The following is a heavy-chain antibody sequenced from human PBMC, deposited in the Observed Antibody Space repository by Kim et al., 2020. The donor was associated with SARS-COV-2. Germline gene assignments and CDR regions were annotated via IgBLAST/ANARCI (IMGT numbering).Heavy chain of an antibody. Sequence: GGSLRLSCAASGLTFSSYGMHWVRQAPGKGLEWVAVIWYDGSNKYYADSVKGRFTISRDNSKNTLYLQMNSLRAEDTAVYYCARPHYDFWSGSLDYWGQGTLVTVSS. V-gene: IGHV3-33*01. CDR3: ARPHYDFWSGSLDY. D-gene: IGHD3-3*01. J-gene: IGHJ4*02. CDR2: IWYDGSNK. CDR1: GLTFSSYG.